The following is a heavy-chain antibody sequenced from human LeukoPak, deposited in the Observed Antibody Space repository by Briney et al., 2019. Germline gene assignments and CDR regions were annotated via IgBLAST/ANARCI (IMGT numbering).Heavy chain of an antibody. D-gene: IGHD6-13*01. CDR2: IYTSGST. V-gene: IGHV4-59*10. Sequence: SETLSLTCAVYGGSFSGYYWSWIRQPAGKGLEWIRRIYTSGSTNYNPSLKSRVTMSVDTSKNQFSLKLSSVTAADTAVYYCARNQAAAGTYYYYYMDVWGKGTTVTISS. CDR3: ARNQAAAGTYYYYYMDV. J-gene: IGHJ6*03. CDR1: GGSFSGYY.